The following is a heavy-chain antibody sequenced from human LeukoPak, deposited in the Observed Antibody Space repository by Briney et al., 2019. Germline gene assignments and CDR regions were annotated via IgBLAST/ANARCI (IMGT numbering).Heavy chain of an antibody. Sequence: PSETLSLTCSVSGGSISSGPYYWGWIRQPPGKGLEWIGNIYYGENTYYNPSLKSRVTISIDTSKNQFYLKLSSLTAADTAVYYCARRDDSSGYHKIFDYWGPGTLVTVSS. V-gene: IGHV4-39*01. J-gene: IGHJ4*02. CDR1: GGSISSGPYY. D-gene: IGHD3-22*01. CDR2: IYYGENT. CDR3: ARRDDSSGYHKIFDY.